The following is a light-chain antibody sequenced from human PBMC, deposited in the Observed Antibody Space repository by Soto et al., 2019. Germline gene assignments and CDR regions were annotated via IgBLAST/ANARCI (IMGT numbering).Light chain of an antibody. J-gene: IGKJ1*01. CDR1: QSVSSK. CDR2: GAS. V-gene: IGKV3-15*01. Sequence: EIGMTQSPGTLSVSPGERATLSCRASQSVSSKLAWYQQKPGQAPRLLIHGASTRSTGIPARFSGSGSGTEFTLTISSLQSEDFAVYYCLQYNVWPRTFGQGTKVDIK. CDR3: LQYNVWPRT.